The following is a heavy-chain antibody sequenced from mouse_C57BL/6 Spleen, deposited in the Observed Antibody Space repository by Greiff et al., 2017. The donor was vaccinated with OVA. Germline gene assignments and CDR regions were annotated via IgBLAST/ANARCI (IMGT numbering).Heavy chain of an antibody. CDR2: INPSNGGT. CDR3: ARWSSSHWYFDV. Sequence: QVHVKQPGTELVKPGASVKLSCKASGYTFTSYWMHWVKQRPGQGLEWIGNINPSNGGTNYNEKFKSKATLTVDKSSSTAYMQLSSLTSEDSAVYYCARWSSSHWYFDVWGTGTTVTVSS. D-gene: IGHD1-1*01. J-gene: IGHJ1*03. V-gene: IGHV1-53*01. CDR1: GYTFTSYW.